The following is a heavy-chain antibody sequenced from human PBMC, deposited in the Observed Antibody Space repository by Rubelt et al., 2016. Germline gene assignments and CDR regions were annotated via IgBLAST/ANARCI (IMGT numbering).Heavy chain of an antibody. CDR3: ARVGVVVPAGIYNWFDP. J-gene: IGHJ5*02. CDR2: ISYTGST. D-gene: IGHD2-2*01. Sequence: QVQLQESGPGLVKPSETLSLTCTVSGGSISGYYWSWIRQPPGKGLEWIGYISYTGSTNYNPSLKSSSPLSVATSKNQFSLKLSSVTAADTAVYYCARVGVVVPAGIYNWFDPWGQGTLVTVSS. CDR1: GGSISGYY. V-gene: IGHV4-59*01.